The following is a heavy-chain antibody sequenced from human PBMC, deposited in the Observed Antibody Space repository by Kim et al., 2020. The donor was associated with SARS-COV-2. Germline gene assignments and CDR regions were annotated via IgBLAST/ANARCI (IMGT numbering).Heavy chain of an antibody. CDR3: ARDGGGRGWTFFPDY. D-gene: IGHD3-16*01. V-gene: IGHV1-69*01. Sequence: QKFQGRVTIAADEATSTAYMERSSLRSEDTAVYYCARDGGGRGWTFFPDYWGQGTLVTVSS. J-gene: IGHJ4*02.